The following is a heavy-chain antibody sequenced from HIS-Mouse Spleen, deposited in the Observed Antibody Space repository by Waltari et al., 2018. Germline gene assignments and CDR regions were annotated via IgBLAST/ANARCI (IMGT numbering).Heavy chain of an antibody. Sequence: QVQLVESGGGVVQPGRSLRLSCAASGFPFSSYGMHWVRQAPGKGLEWVAVRSYDGSNKYYADSVKGRFTISRDNSKNTLYLQMNSLRAEDTAVYYCAKDRGSQFDYWGQGTLVTVSS. CDR3: AKDRGSQFDY. CDR2: RSYDGSNK. J-gene: IGHJ4*02. CDR1: GFPFSSYG. D-gene: IGHD1-26*01. V-gene: IGHV3-30*18.